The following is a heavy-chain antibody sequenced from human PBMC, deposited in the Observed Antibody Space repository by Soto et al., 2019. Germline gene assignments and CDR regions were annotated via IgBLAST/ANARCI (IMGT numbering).Heavy chain of an antibody. CDR1: GYTFTSYA. CDR2: INAGNGNT. Sequence: ASVKVSCKASGYTFTSYAMHWVRQAPGQRLEWMGWINAGNGNTKYSQKFQGRVTITRDTSASTAYMELSSLRSEDTAVYYCARYCSSTSCYYGMDVWGQGTKVTVSS. J-gene: IGHJ6*02. D-gene: IGHD2-2*01. CDR3: ARYCSSTSCYYGMDV. V-gene: IGHV1-3*01.